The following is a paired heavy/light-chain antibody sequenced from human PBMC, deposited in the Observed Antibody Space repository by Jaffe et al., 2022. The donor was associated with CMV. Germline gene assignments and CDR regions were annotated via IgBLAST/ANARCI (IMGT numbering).Light chain of an antibody. J-gene: IGLJ2*01. V-gene: IGLV2-14*03. CDR3: SSYTSSGGVV. CDR2: DVS. CDR1: SSDVGGYNY. Sequence: QSALTQPASVSGSPGQSITISCTGTSSDVGGYNYVSWYQQHPGKAPKLMIYDVSNRPSGVSNRFSGSKSGNTASLTISGLQAEDEADYYCSSYTSSGGVVFGGGTKLTVL.
Heavy chain of an antibody. V-gene: IGHV1-18*04. CDR2: ISAYNGNT. J-gene: IGHJ4*02. CDR3: ARVLYYYDSSGYSNDY. CDR1: GYTFTSYG. D-gene: IGHD3-22*01. Sequence: QVQLVQSGAEVKKPGASVKVSCKASGYTFTSYGISWVRQAPGQGLEWMGWISAYNGNTNYAQKLQGRVTMTTDTSTSTAYMELRSLRSDDTAVYYCARVLYYYDSSGYSNDYWGQGTLVTVSS.